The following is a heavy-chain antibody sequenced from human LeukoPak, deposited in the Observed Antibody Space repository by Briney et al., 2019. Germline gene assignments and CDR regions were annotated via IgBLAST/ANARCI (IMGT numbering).Heavy chain of an antibody. J-gene: IGHJ4*02. CDR2: ISGSGGST. D-gene: IGHD3-16*01. Sequence: GGSLRLSCAASGFTFSSYAMSWVRQAPGKGLEWVSAISGSGGSTYYADSVKGRFTVSRDNSKNTLYLQMNSLRAEDTAIYYCAKVEGITVRVGFDYWGQGTLVTVSS. CDR1: GFTFSSYA. CDR3: AKVEGITVRVGFDY. V-gene: IGHV3-23*01.